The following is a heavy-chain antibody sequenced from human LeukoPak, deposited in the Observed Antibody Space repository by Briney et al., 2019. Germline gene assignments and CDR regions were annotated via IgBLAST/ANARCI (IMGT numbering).Heavy chain of an antibody. J-gene: IGHJ3*02. V-gene: IGHV3-30*03. Sequence: GGSLRLSCAASGFTFSSYGMHWVRQAPGKGLEWVAVISYDGSNKYYADSVKGRFTISRDNSKNTLYLQMNSLRAEDTAVYYCATYEDSYGAFDIWGQGTMVTVSS. CDR2: ISYDGSNK. CDR3: ATYEDSYGAFDI. CDR1: GFTFSSYG. D-gene: IGHD5-18*01.